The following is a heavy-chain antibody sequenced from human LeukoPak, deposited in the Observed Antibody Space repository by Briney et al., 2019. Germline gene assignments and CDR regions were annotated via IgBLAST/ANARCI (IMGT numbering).Heavy chain of an antibody. J-gene: IGHJ4*02. CDR3: AKQLGYCSDGSCYFPY. CDR2: ISNNGGYT. V-gene: IGHV3-23*01. D-gene: IGHD2-15*01. Sequence: GGSLRLSCAASGFTFSISAMSWVRQAPGKGLEWVSAISNNGGYTYYADSVQGRFTISRDNSKSTLCLQMNSLRAEDTAVYYCAKQLGYCSDGSCYFPYWGQGTLVTVSP. CDR1: GFTFSISA.